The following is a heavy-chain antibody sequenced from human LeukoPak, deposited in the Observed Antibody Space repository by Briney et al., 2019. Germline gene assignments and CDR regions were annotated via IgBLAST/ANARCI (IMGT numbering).Heavy chain of an antibody. V-gene: IGHV1-2*02. J-gene: IGHJ4*02. CDR2: INPNSGGT. Sequence: ASVKVSCKASGYTFTGYYMHWVRQAPGQGLEWMGWINPNSGGTNYAQKFQGRVTMTRDTSISTAYMELSRLRSDDTAVYYCARVQQYLKLFDYWGQGTLVTVSS. CDR3: ARVQQYLKLFDY. D-gene: IGHD2/OR15-2a*01. CDR1: GYTFTGYY.